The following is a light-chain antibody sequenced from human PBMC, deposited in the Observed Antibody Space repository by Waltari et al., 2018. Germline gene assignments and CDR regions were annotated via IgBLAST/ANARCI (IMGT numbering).Light chain of an antibody. CDR2: DND. Sequence: QSVLTQPPSVSAAPGQKVTISCSGSSSNIGNNYVSWYQQLPGTAPKLLIHDNDDLPSGIPDRFSGSKSGTSGTLGISGLQPGDEADYYCGAWDSSLSAVVFGGGTKLTVL. CDR3: GAWDSSLSAVV. V-gene: IGLV1-51*01. J-gene: IGLJ2*01. CDR1: SSNIGNNY.